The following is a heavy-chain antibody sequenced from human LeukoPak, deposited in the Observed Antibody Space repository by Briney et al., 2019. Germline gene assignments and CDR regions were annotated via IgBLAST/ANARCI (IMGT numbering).Heavy chain of an antibody. CDR1: GFTFSSYA. CDR3: AKGPFTMVRGVISAGFDY. Sequence: GGSLRLSCAASGFTFSSYAMSWVRQAPGKGLEWVSAISGSGGSTYYADSVKGRFTISRDNSKNTLYLQMNSLRAEDTAVYYCAKGPFTMVRGVISAGFDYWGQGTLITVSS. V-gene: IGHV3-23*01. CDR2: ISGSGGST. J-gene: IGHJ4*02. D-gene: IGHD3-10*01.